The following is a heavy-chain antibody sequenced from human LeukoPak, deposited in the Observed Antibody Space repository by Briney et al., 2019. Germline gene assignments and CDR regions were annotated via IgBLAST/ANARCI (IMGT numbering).Heavy chain of an antibody. Sequence: SETLSLTCTVSSGSINNYYWSWIRQHPGKGLEWIGYIYYSGSTYYNPSLKSRVTISVDTSKNQFSLKLSSVTAADTAVYYCASSPMLDCSGGSCYSGGQYYYYYGMDVWGQGTTVTVSS. V-gene: IGHV4-59*06. J-gene: IGHJ6*02. CDR2: IYYSGST. CDR1: SGSINNYY. D-gene: IGHD2-15*01. CDR3: ASSPMLDCSGGSCYSGGQYYYYYGMDV.